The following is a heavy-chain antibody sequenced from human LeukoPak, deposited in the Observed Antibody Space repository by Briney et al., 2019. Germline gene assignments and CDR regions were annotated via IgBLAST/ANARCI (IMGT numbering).Heavy chain of an antibody. D-gene: IGHD7-27*01. CDR3: AAWGLHNY. CDR1: GFTFSSYW. J-gene: IGHJ4*02. V-gene: IGHV3-7*01. Sequence: GSLRLSCAASGFTFSSYWMSWVRQAPGKGPEWVANIDLGGSAKSYVDSVKGRCTISRDNANNSLYLQMNSLRVEDTAVYYCAAWGLHNYWGQGTLVTVSS. CDR2: IDLGGSAK.